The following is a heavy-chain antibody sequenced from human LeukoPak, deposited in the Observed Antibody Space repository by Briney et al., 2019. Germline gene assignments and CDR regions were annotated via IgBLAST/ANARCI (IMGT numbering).Heavy chain of an antibody. J-gene: IGHJ4*02. CDR3: ARDVGGSLDN. D-gene: IGHD1-26*01. V-gene: IGHV3-7*01. Sequence: PGGSLRPSCAASGFTFNTYWMAWVRQAPGKGLEWVANIKGDESAKHQADSVKGRFTIFRDNAQKSVYLQMSSLRVEDTGVYYCARDVGGSLDNWGQGTLVTVSS. CDR2: IKGDESAK. CDR1: GFTFNTYW.